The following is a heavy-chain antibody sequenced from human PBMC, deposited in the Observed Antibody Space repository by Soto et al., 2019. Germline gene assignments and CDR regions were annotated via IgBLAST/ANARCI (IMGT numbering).Heavy chain of an antibody. CDR2: ISGSGDTI. CDR3: ARVGCSASCFSDWFDP. J-gene: IGHJ5*02. CDR1: GFTFSDYY. Sequence: QVHLVESGGGLVKPGGSLRLSCAASGFTFSDYYMHWIRQAPGKGLEWVSYISGSGDTIHYADSVQGRFTISRDNAKSSLYLQMSSLRAEDTAVYYCARVGCSASCFSDWFDPWGQGNLVTVSS. V-gene: IGHV3-11*01. D-gene: IGHD2-2*01.